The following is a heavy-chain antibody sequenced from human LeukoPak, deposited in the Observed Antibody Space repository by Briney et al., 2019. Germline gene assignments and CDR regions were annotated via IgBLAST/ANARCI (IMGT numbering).Heavy chain of an antibody. D-gene: IGHD3-16*01. Sequence: GGFLRRSCAASGFSFSRYWVHWVRQAPGKGLVWVANIKPDGSKTNYADSVKGRFTVSRDNAKNTLYLQMNSLRAEDTAVYYCSSWGVFDVWGQGTTVTVSS. V-gene: IGHV3-74*01. CDR1: GFSFSRYW. CDR3: SSWGVFDV. J-gene: IGHJ3*01. CDR2: IKPDGSKT.